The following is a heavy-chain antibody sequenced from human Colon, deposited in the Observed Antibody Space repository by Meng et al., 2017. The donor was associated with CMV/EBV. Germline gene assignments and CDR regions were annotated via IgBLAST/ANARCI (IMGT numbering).Heavy chain of an antibody. CDR2: IYYSGST. J-gene: IGHJ5*02. Sequence: GSLRLSCIVSGASIDSSHYYWAWIRQPPGKGLEWIGNIYYSGSTYYNPSLKSRVTISVDTSKNQFSLKLSSLTAADSAIYYCARENRLFGGWFDPWGQGTLVTVSS. D-gene: IGHD2/OR15-2a*01. V-gene: IGHV4-39*07. CDR3: ARENRLFGGWFDP. CDR1: GASIDSSHYY.